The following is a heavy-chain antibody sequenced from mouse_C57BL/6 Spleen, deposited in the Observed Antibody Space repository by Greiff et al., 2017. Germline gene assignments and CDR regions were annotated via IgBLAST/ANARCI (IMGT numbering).Heavy chain of an antibody. CDR1: GYTFTDYY. J-gene: IGHJ2*01. Sequence: VQLQQSGPELVKPGASVKISCTASGYTFTDYYMNWVKQSHGKSLEWIGDINPNNGGTSYNQKFKGKATLTVDKSSSTAYMELRSLTSEDSAVYYCAREELGRSYFDYWGQGTTLTVSS. V-gene: IGHV1-26*01. CDR3: AREELGRSYFDY. D-gene: IGHD4-1*01. CDR2: INPNNGGT.